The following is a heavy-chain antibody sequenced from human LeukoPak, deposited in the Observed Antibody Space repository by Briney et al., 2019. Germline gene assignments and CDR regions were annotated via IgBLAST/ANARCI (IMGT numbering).Heavy chain of an antibody. CDR1: GGSISSGGYY. CDR2: IYHSGST. J-gene: IGHJ4*02. D-gene: IGHD2-21*01. Sequence: SETLSLTCTVSGGSISSGGYYWSWIRQPPGKGLEWIGYIYHSGSTYYNPSLKSRVTISVDRSKNQFSLKLSSVTAADTAVYYCARGRMWFLVYWGQGTLVTVSS. CDR3: ARGRMWFLVY. V-gene: IGHV4-30-2*01.